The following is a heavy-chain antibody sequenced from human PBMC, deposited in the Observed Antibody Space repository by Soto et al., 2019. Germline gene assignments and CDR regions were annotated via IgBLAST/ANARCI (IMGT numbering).Heavy chain of an antibody. D-gene: IGHD3-10*01. CDR2: TYYRSKWYN. CDR3: AREDTMVRGVLYYYYGMDV. CDR1: GDSVSSNSAA. V-gene: IGHV6-1*01. Sequence: PSQTLSLTCAISGDSVSSNSAAWNWIRQSPSRGLERLGRTYYRSKWYNDYAVSVKSRITINPDTSKNQFSLQLNSVTPEDTAVYYCAREDTMVRGVLYYYYGMDVWGQGTTVTVSS. J-gene: IGHJ6*02.